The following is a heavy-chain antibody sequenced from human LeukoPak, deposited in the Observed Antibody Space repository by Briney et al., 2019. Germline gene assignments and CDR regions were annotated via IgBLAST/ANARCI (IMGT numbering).Heavy chain of an antibody. CDR3: ARGKEVPAATIYGDWFDP. J-gene: IGHJ5*02. Sequence: TGGSLRLSCAASGFTFSSYNMNWVRQAPGRGLEWVSYISTSSSFIYYADSVKGRFTISRDNAKNSLYLQMNSLRAEDTAVYYCARGKEVPAATIYGDWFDPWGQGTLVTVSS. D-gene: IGHD2-2*01. CDR2: ISTSSSFI. V-gene: IGHV3-21*01. CDR1: GFTFSSYN.